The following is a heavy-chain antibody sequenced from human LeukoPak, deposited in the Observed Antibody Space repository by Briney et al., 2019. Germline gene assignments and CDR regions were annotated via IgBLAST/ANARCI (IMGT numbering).Heavy chain of an antibody. D-gene: IGHD6-19*01. CDR2: ISYDGSNK. V-gene: IGHV3-30*04. CDR3: ARTSTYSSGWLFDY. Sequence: PGRSLRLSCAASGFTFSSYAIHWVRQAPGKGLEWVAVISYDGSNKYYADSVKGRFTISRDNSKNTLYLQMNSLRAEDTAVYYCARTSTYSSGWLFDYWGQGTLVTVSS. J-gene: IGHJ4*02. CDR1: GFTFSSYA.